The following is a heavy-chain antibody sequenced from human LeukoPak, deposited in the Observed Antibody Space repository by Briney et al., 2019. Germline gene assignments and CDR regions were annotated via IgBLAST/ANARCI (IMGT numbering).Heavy chain of an antibody. V-gene: IGHV4-59*02. J-gene: IGHJ3*02. D-gene: IGHD2-2*01. CDR1: GGSVSSYY. CDR3: ARDPFTSPFDI. Sequence: SETLSLTCTVSGGSVSSYYWSWIRQPPGKGLEWIGYIYYSGSTNYNPSLKSRVTISVDTSKNQFSLKLSSVTAADTAVYYCARDPFTSPFDIWGQGTMVTVSS. CDR2: IYYSGST.